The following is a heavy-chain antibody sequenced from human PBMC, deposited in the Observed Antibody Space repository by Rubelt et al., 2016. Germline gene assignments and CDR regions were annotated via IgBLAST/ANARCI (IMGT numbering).Heavy chain of an antibody. Sequence: GESLRLSCAASGFPFSTYAMSWVRQAPGKGLEWVSGISGSGGDTFYADSVKGRFTISRDKAKNSLELQMNSLRSEDTALYFCAKDFVRNYEYYYAMDVRGQGNMVTVSS. CDR3: AKDFVRNYEYYYAMDV. V-gene: IGHV3-23*01. CDR2: ISGSGGDT. J-gene: IGHJ6*02. D-gene: IGHD1-7*01. CDR1: GFPFSTYA.